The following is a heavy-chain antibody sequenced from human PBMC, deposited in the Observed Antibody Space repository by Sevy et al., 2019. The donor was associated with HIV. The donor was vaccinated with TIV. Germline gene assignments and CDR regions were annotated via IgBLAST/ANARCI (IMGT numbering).Heavy chain of an antibody. Sequence: GGSLRLSCAASGFTFSSYAMSWVRQAPGKGLEWVSAISGSGGSTYYAASVKGRFTISRDNSKITLYLQMNSLRAEDTAVYYCAKDEIVDIVATTFDYWGQGTLVTVSS. CDR2: ISGSGGST. CDR3: AKDEIVDIVATTFDY. V-gene: IGHV3-23*01. CDR1: GFTFSSYA. J-gene: IGHJ4*02. D-gene: IGHD5-12*01.